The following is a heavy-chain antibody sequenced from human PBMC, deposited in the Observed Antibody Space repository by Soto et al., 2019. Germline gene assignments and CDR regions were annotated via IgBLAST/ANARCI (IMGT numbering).Heavy chain of an antibody. V-gene: IGHV3-48*03. CDR2: ISSSGSTI. CDR1: GFTFSSYE. J-gene: IGHJ4*02. CDR3: ARENQPNWGTVDY. Sequence: GGSLRLSCAASGFTFSSYEMNWVRQAPGKGLEWVSYISSSGSTIDYADSVKGRFTISRDNAKNSLYLQMNSLRAEDTAVYYCARENQPNWGTVDYWGQGTLVTVSS. D-gene: IGHD7-27*01.